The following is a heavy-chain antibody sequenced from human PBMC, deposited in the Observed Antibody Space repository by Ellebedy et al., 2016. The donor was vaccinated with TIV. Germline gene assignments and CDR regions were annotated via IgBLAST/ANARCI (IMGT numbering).Heavy chain of an antibody. CDR3: ASVNDYGDLN. CDR2: IYYSGST. V-gene: IGHV4-59*01. J-gene: IGHJ4*02. Sequence: MPSETLSLTCTVSGGSISSYSWSWIRQPPGKGLEWIGYIYYSGSTNYNPSLKSRVTISVDTSKNQFSLKLSSVTAADTAVYYCASVNDYGDLNWGQGTLVTVSS. D-gene: IGHD4-17*01. CDR1: GGSISSYS.